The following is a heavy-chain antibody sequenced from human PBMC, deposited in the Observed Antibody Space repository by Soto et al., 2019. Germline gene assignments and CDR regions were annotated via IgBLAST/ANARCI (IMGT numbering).Heavy chain of an antibody. V-gene: IGHV1-69*12. CDR3: ARSITGTVSYYYGMDG. D-gene: IGHD1-20*01. J-gene: IGHJ6*02. CDR2: IIPIFGTA. Sequence: QVQLVQSGAEVKKPGSSVKVSCKASGGTFSSYAISWVRQAPGQGLEWMGGIIPIFGTANYAQKFQGRVTITADESTSTAYMELSSLRSEDTAVYYCARSITGTVSYYYGMDGLGQGTTVTVSS. CDR1: GGTFSSYA.